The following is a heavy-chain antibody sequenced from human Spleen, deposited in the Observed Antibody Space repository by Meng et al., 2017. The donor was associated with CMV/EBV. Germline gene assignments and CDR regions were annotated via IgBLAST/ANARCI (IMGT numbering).Heavy chain of an antibody. V-gene: IGHV3-21*01. CDR3: ARLGSGQRYFDY. D-gene: IGHD3-3*01. CDR1: GFTFSPYS. CDR2: ISGTTSYI. J-gene: IGHJ4*02. Sequence: CAASGFTFSPYSMNWVRQAPGKGLEWVSSISGTTSYIYYVDSVKGRFTISRDNAKNSLYLQMNSLRAEDTAVYYCARLGSGQRYFDYWGQGTLVTVSS.